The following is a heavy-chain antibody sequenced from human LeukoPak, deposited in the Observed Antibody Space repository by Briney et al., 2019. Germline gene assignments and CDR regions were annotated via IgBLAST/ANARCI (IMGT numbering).Heavy chain of an antibody. Sequence: RGESLKISCRGSGYSFASYWIGWVRQMPGKGLEWMGIIYPGDSDTRYSPSFQGQVTISADKSISTAYLQWSSLKASDTAMYYCATQGSSSWYYPSWDYWGQGTLVTVSS. CDR2: IYPGDSDT. J-gene: IGHJ4*02. CDR1: GYSFASYW. CDR3: ATQGSSSWYYPSWDY. D-gene: IGHD6-13*01. V-gene: IGHV5-51*01.